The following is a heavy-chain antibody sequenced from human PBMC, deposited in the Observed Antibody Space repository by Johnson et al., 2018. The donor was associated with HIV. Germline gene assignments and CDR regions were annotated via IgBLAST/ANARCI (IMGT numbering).Heavy chain of an antibody. J-gene: IGHJ3*02. D-gene: IGHD5-18*01. CDR2: IYRGATT. Sequence: VQLVESGGGLVQPGGSLRLSCAASGFTVSTNYMSWIRQAPGKGLEWVSVIYRGATTYYAGSVKGTFTISRDNSKNTLYLQMNSLRVDDTAIYYCARAYTYGAFDIWGQGTMVTVSS. V-gene: IGHV3-66*01. CDR3: ARAYTYGAFDI. CDR1: GFTVSTNY.